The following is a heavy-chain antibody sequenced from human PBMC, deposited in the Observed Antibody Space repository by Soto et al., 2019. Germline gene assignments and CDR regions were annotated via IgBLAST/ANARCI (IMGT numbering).Heavy chain of an antibody. CDR1: GYTFASYD. D-gene: IGHD2-21*02. Sequence: ASVKVSCKASGYTFASYDINLVRQATGQGLEYLGWMNPNSGNTAYVQKFQGRVTMTWDTSITTAYMELSSLRSEDTAVYYCARHPSDFWFDPWGQGTLVTVSS. CDR2: MNPNSGNT. V-gene: IGHV1-8*01. J-gene: IGHJ5*02. CDR3: ARHPSDFWFDP.